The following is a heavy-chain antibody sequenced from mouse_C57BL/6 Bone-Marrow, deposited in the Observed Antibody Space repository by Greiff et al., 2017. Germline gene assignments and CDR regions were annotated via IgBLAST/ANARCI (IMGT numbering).Heavy chain of an antibody. V-gene: IGHV1-4*01. CDR2: INPSSGYT. Sequence: QVQLQQSGAELARPGASVKMSCKASGYTFTSYTMHWVKQRPGQGLEWIGYINPSSGYTKYNQKFKDKATLTADKSSSTAYMQLSSLTSEDSAVYYCARTSDGFHWYFDVWGTGTTVTVSS. CDR1: GYTFTSYT. J-gene: IGHJ1*03. CDR3: ARTSDGFHWYFDV. D-gene: IGHD2-3*01.